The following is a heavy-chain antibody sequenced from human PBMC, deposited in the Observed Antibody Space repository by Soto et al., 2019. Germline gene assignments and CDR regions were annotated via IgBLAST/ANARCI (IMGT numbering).Heavy chain of an antibody. CDR2: ISHDGTNK. Sequence: GESLKISCEVSGFTFSAYGMHWVRQAPGKGLEWVAAISHDGTNKNYGDSVKGRFTISRDNSKKTLYLQMNSLRPEDTALYYCAKDVYYYSRSGYYIFAFWGQGSLVTVSS. D-gene: IGHD3-22*01. V-gene: IGHV3-30*18. J-gene: IGHJ4*02. CDR3: AKDVYYYSRSGYYIFAF. CDR1: GFTFSAYG.